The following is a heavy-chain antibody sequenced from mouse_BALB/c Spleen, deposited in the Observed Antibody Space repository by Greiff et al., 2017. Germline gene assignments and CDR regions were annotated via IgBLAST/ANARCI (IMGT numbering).Heavy chain of an antibody. CDR3: ARDLGGNKGMDY. V-gene: IGHV2-6-7*01. CDR1: GFSLTGYG. D-gene: IGHD2-1*01. Sequence: QVQLQQSGPGLVAPSQSLSITCTVSGFSLTGYGVNWVRQPPGKGLEWLGMIWGDGSTNYNSALMSRLSISKDNSKSQVFLKMNSLQTDDTAMYYCARDLGGNKGMDYWGQGTSVTVSS. J-gene: IGHJ4*01. CDR2: IWGDGST.